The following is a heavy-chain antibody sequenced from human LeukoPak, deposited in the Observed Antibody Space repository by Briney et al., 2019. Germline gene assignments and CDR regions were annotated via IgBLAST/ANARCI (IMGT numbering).Heavy chain of an antibody. Sequence: GSLRLSCAASGFTFSSYWMNWVRQAPGKGLEWVAKIKKDGSEKYYVDSVKCRFTISRDNAKTSLFLQMNSLRAEDTAVYYCARDLSGVTGYTYGRGIDYWGQGTLVTVSS. CDR3: ARDLSGVTGYTYGRGIDY. V-gene: IGHV3-7*01. J-gene: IGHJ4*02. CDR1: GFTFSSYW. D-gene: IGHD5-18*01. CDR2: IKKDGSEK.